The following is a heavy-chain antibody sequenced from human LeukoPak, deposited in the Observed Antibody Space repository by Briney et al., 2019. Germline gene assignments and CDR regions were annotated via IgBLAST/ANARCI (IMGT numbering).Heavy chain of an antibody. CDR2: VNPSGGST. D-gene: IGHD6-6*01. Sequence: ASVKVSCKASGYTFTSYFMHWVRQAPGQGLEWMRIVNPSGGSTSYAQKFQGRVTMTRDTSTSTVYMELSSLRSEDTAVYYCARTAGRTFDYWDQGTLVTVSS. V-gene: IGHV1-46*01. CDR3: ARTAGRTFDY. CDR1: GYTFTSYF. J-gene: IGHJ4*02.